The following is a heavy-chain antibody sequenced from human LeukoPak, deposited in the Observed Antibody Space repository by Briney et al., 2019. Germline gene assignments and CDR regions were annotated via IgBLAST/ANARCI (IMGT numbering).Heavy chain of an antibody. CDR3: ARDKGLGGSYYKPNWFDP. Sequence: SETLSLTCTVSGGSIRNYYWSWIRQPPGKGLEWIGYIYYSGSTNYNPSLKSRVTISVDTSKNQFSLKLSSVTAADTALYYCARDKGLGGSYYKPNWFDPWGQGTLVTVSS. CDR1: GGSIRNYY. V-gene: IGHV4-59*01. J-gene: IGHJ5*02. CDR2: IYYSGST. D-gene: IGHD1-26*01.